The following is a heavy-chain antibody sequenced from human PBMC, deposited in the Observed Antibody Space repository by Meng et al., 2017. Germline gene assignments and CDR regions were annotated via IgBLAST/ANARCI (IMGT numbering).Heavy chain of an antibody. CDR2: ISYDGSNK. V-gene: IGHV3-30*01. Sequence: SCKASGGTFSSYAMHWVRQAPGKGLEWVAVISYDGSNKYYADSVKGRFTISRDNSKNTLYLQMNSLRAEDTAVYYCARENGANYYDSSGSPKHGMDVWGQGTTVTVSS. CDR1: GGTFSSYA. D-gene: IGHD3-22*01. CDR3: ARENGANYYDSSGSPKHGMDV. J-gene: IGHJ6*02.